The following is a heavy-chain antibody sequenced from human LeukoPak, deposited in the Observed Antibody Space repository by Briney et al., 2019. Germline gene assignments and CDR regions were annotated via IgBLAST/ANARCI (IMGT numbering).Heavy chain of an antibody. Sequence: GGSLRLSCAASGFTFSSYAMSWVRQAPGKGLEWVSAISGSGGSTYYADSVKGRFTISRDNSKNTLYLQMNSLRAEDTAVYYCARVESGYPTHALDYWGQGTLVTVSS. CDR3: ARVESGYPTHALDY. V-gene: IGHV3-23*01. CDR2: ISGSGGST. J-gene: IGHJ4*02. D-gene: IGHD3-22*01. CDR1: GFTFSSYA.